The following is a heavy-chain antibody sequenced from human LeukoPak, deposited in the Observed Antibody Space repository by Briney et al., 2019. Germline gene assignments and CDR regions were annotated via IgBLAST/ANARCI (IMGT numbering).Heavy chain of an antibody. CDR1: GFTFSTYG. J-gene: IGHJ3*02. CDR3: TSRRQHAFDI. CDR2: IWYDGSNK. Sequence: GGSLRLSCAASGFTFSTYGMHWVRQAPGKGLEWVAVIWYDGSNKYYADSVKGRFTISRDNSKNTLYLQMNSLKTEDTAVYYCTSRRQHAFDIWGQGTMVTVSS. V-gene: IGHV3-33*01.